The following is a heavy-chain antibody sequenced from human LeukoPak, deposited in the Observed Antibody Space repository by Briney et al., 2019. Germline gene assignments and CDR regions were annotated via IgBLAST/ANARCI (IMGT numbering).Heavy chain of an antibody. CDR1: GFTFSSYW. J-gene: IGHJ4*02. CDR2: IKQDGSEK. D-gene: IGHD2-15*01. V-gene: IGHV3-7*04. Sequence: GGSLRVSCAASGFTFSSYWMSWVRQAPGKGLEWVANIKQDGSEKYYVDSVKGRFTISRDNAKNSLYLQMNSLRAEDTAVYYCARGHDCSGGSCYSALGYWGQGTLVTVSS. CDR3: ARGHDCSGGSCYSALGY.